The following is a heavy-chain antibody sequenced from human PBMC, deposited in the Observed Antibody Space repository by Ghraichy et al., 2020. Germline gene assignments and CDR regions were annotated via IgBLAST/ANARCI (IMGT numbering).Heavy chain of an antibody. CDR2: TYYRSMWLS. V-gene: IGHV6-1*01. D-gene: IGHD6-13*01. Sequence: SQTLSLTCAISGHSVSSNSASWNWIRQSPSRGLEWLGRTYYRSMWLSDYAVSVESRLIINADTSRNQFSLQLNSVTPEDTAVYYCARDDGYSTNWRGSKNWFDPWGQGTLVTVSS. CDR3: ARDDGYSTNWRGSKNWFDP. J-gene: IGHJ5*02. CDR1: GHSVSSNSAS.